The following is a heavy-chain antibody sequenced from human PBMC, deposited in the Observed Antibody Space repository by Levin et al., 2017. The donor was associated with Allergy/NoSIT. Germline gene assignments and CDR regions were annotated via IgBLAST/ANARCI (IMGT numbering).Heavy chain of an antibody. J-gene: IGHJ4*02. D-gene: IGHD4-17*01. CDR3: AREVDYGDYRVDY. Sequence: GESLKISCAASGFTFSNYAMNWVRQAPGKGLEWVSSISSDNSYIHYADSVKGRFTISRDNAKNSLYLEKNSLRGEDTAVYYCAREVDYGDYRVDYWGQGTLVTVSS. V-gene: IGHV3-21*01. CDR2: ISSDNSYI. CDR1: GFTFSNYA.